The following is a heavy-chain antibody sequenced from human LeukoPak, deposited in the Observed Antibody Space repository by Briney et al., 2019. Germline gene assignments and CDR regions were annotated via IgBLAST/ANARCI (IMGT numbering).Heavy chain of an antibody. CDR2: INPNSGGT. CDR1: GYTFTGYY. J-gene: IGHJ5*02. CDR3: ARDEDFWSGYLNWFDP. D-gene: IGHD3-3*01. Sequence: ASVKVSCKASGYTFTGYYMHWVRQAPGQGLEWMGWINPNSGGTNYAQKFQGRVTMTRDTSISTAYMELSRLRSDDTAVYYRARDEDFWSGYLNWFDPWGQGTLVTVSS. V-gene: IGHV1-2*02.